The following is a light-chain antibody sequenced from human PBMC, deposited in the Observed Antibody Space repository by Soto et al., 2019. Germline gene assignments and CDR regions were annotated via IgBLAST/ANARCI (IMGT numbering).Light chain of an antibody. CDR1: SSDVGGFEY. Sequence: QSVLSQPASVSGSPGQSITISCTGTSSDVGGFEYVSWYQHQPGKAPKLIIYDVTKRPSGVSNRFSGSKSVNTASLTISGIQAEDEGDYYCGSITRSSTSVFGTGTKLTVL. CDR2: DVT. CDR3: GSITRSSTSV. J-gene: IGLJ1*01. V-gene: IGLV2-14*01.